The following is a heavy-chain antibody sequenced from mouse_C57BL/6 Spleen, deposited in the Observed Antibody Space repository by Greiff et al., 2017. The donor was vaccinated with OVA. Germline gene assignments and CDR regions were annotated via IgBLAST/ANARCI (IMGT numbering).Heavy chain of an antibody. CDR1: GFTFSNYW. D-gene: IGHD1-1*01. V-gene: IGHV6-3*01. Sequence: EVKLVESGGGLVQPGGSMKLSCVASGFTFSNYWMNWVRQSPEKGLEWVAQIRLKSDNYATHYAESVKGRFTISRDDSKSSVYLQMNNLRAEDTGIYYCTAPITTVVATGDYWGQGTTLTVSS. J-gene: IGHJ2*01. CDR2: IRLKSDNYAT. CDR3: TAPITTVVATGDY.